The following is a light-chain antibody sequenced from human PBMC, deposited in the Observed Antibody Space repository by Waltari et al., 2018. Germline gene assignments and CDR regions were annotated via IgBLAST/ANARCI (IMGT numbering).Light chain of an antibody. CDR3: QQYYSSPYT. V-gene: IGKV4-1*01. CDR1: QSVLSSSNNKNY. CDR2: WAS. J-gene: IGKJ2*01. Sequence: DIVMTQSPDSLAVCLGERATINCKSSQSVLSSSNNKNYLAWFQQKPGQPPKLLFYWASTRESGVPDRFSGSGSGTDFTLTISSLQAEDVTVYYCQQYYSSPYTFGRGTKLEIK.